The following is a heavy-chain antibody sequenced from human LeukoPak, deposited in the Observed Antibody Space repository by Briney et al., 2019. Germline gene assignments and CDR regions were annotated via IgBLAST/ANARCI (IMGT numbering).Heavy chain of an antibody. J-gene: IGHJ4*02. CDR3: AREIVVVPAAYDY. Sequence: SETLSLTCTVSGGSISSSSYYWGWIRQPPGKGLEWIGSIYYSGSTYYNPSLKSRVTISVDTSKNQFSLKLSSVTAADTAVYYCAREIVVVPAAYDYWGQGTLVTVSS. CDR1: GGSISSSSYY. V-gene: IGHV4-39*07. CDR2: IYYSGST. D-gene: IGHD2-2*01.